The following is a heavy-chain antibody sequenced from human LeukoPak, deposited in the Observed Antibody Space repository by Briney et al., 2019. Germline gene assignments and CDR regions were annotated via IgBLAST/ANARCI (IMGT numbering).Heavy chain of an antibody. D-gene: IGHD3-3*01. CDR2: ISYDGSNK. J-gene: IGHJ4*02. V-gene: IGHV3-30-3*01. CDR1: GFTFSSYA. Sequence: PGRSLRLSCAASGFTFSSYAMHWVRQAPGKGLEWLAVISYDGSNKYYADSVKGRFTISRDNSKNTLYLQMNSLRAEDTAVYYCARVQGFWSGYSGYWGQGTLVTVSS. CDR3: ARVQGFWSGYSGY.